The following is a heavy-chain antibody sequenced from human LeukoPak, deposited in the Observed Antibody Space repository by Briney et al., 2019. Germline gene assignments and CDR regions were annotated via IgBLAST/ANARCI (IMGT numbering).Heavy chain of an antibody. CDR1: GYTFTSYD. J-gene: IGHJ3*02. Sequence: ASVKVSCKASGYTFTSYDINWVRQATEQGLEWMGWMNPNSGNTGYAQKFQGRVTMTRNTSISTAYMELSSLRSEDTAVYYCARLPSPEDAFDIWGQGTMVTVSS. D-gene: IGHD1-14*01. CDR3: ARLPSPEDAFDI. V-gene: IGHV1-8*01. CDR2: MNPNSGNT.